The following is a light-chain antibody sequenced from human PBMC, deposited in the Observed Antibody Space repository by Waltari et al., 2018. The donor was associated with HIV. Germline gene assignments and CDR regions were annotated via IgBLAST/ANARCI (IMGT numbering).Light chain of an antibody. CDR2: EVS. V-gene: IGLV2-14*01. Sequence: QSALTQPASVSGSPGQSITVSCTGTSSDIGAYDFVSWYQQTPGTAPKLVIYEVSNRPSGTSYRFSGSKSGNTASLTISGLQTEDEADYYCSSFTTSNSLLFGGGTKVTVL. J-gene: IGLJ2*01. CDR3: SSFTTSNSLL. CDR1: SSDIGAYDF.